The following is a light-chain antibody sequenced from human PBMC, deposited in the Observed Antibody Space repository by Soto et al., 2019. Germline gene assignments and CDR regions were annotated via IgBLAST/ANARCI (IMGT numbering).Light chain of an antibody. CDR3: QQYNNWPFT. Sequence: NVLTQSPGTLSLSPGERATLSCRASQSVTNRFFAWYQQRPGQAPRLLIYGISSSATGIPDRVSGSGSGTDFTLTISRLEPEDFAVYYCQQYNNWPFTFGPGTKVYIK. J-gene: IGKJ3*01. CDR1: QSVTNRF. CDR2: GIS. V-gene: IGKV3-20*01.